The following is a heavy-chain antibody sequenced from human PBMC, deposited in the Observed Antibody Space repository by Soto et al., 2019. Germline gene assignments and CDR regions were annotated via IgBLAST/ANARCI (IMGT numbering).Heavy chain of an antibody. CDR3: ARGVVYRDVGLAYGMDV. CDR1: GDSFSNHY. Sequence: SKTLCVPCAVYGDSFSNHYGTWIRQSPGKGLEWVGEINYSGSTRYNWSLGSRVTISVDTCKNQFSLMVTSVTAEDTAVYYCARGVVYRDVGLAYGMDVWGQGTTVTVSS. CDR2: INYSGST. J-gene: IGHJ6*02. D-gene: IGHD3-22*01. V-gene: IGHV4-34*01.